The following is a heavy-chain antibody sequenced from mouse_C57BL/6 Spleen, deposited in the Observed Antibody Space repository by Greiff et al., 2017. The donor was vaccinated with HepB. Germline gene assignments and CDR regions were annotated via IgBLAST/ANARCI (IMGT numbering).Heavy chain of an antibody. CDR3: ARGATVVVNWYFDV. D-gene: IGHD1-1*01. J-gene: IGHJ1*03. CDR1: GYTFTSYG. Sequence: VQLQQSGAELARPGASVKLSCKASGYTFTSYGISWVKQRTGQGLEWIGEIYPRSGNTYYNEKFKGKATLTADKSSSTAYMELRSLTSEDSAVYFCARGATVVVNWYFDVWGTGTTVTVSS. V-gene: IGHV1-81*01. CDR2: IYPRSGNT.